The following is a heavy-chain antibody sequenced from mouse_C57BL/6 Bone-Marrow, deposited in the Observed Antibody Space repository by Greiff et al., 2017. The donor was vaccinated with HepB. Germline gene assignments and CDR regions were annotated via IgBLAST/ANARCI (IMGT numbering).Heavy chain of an antibody. CDR2: INSDGGST. D-gene: IGHD1-1*01. J-gene: IGHJ2*01. Sequence: EVKLVESGGGLVQPGESLKLSCESNEYEFPSHDMSWVRKTPEKRLELVAAINSDGGSTYYPDTMERRFIISRDNTKKTLYLQMSSLRSEDTALYYCARPPITTVVAGDYFDYWGQGTTLTVSS. V-gene: IGHV5-2*03. CDR3: ARPPITTVVAGDYFDY. CDR1: EYEFPSHD.